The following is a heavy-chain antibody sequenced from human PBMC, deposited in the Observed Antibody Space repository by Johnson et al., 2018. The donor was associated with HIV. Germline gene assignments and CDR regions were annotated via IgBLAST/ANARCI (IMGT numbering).Heavy chain of an antibody. Sequence: QVLLVESGGGVVQPGRSLRISCEASGFTFSRYAMHWVRQAPGKGLDWVAVISNEGEGKYYADSVKGRFTISRDNSKNTVSLQMNRVRGEDTAVYYCARDRAQVDDPNDAFDIWGRGTVVTVSS. CDR3: ARDRAQVDDPNDAFDI. V-gene: IGHV3-30*03. D-gene: IGHD1-1*01. J-gene: IGHJ3*02. CDR2: ISNEGEGK. CDR1: GFTFSRYA.